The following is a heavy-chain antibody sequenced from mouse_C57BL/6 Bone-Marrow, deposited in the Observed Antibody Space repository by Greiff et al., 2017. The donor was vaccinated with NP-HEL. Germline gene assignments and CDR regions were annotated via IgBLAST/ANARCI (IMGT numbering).Heavy chain of an antibody. CDR1: EYEFPSHD. D-gene: IGHD2-2*01. V-gene: IGHV5-2*03. Sequence: EVKLVESGGGLVQPGESLKLSCESNEYEFPSHDMSWVRKTPEKRLELVAAINSDGGSTYYPATMERRFIISRDNTKKTLYLQMSSMRSEDTALYYCARRGLRQGDWYFDVWGTGTTVTVSS. CDR3: ARRGLRQGDWYFDV. CDR2: INSDGGST. J-gene: IGHJ1*03.